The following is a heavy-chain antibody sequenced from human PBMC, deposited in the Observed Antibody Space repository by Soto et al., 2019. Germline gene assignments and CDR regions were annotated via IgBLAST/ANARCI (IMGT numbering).Heavy chain of an antibody. CDR1: GGSISSYY. V-gene: IGHV4-59*08. D-gene: IGHD3-10*01. Sequence: QVPLQESGPGLVKPSETLSLSCTVSGGSISSYYWSWFRQTPEKGLEWIGYVNDNWGSNYNPSLKRRAAISLATSNRQFSLKLSSVTATDTGVYYCARQGFGALHGLVDVWAQGTTVTVSS. CDR3: ARQGFGALHGLVDV. CDR2: VNDNWGS. J-gene: IGHJ6*02.